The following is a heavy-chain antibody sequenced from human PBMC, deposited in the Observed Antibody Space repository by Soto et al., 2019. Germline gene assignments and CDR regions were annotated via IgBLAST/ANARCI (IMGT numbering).Heavy chain of an antibody. D-gene: IGHD6-13*01. CDR1: GFTFGDYA. V-gene: IGHV3-49*03. CDR2: IRSKAYGGTT. CDR3: TRDQPEYSSSWDYYYYYMDV. J-gene: IGHJ6*03. Sequence: GGSLRLSCTASGFTFGDYAMSWFRQAPGKGLEWVGFIRSKAYGGTTEYAASVKGRFTISRDDSKSIAYMQMNSLKTEDTAVYYCTRDQPEYSSSWDYYYYYMDVWGKGTTVTVSS.